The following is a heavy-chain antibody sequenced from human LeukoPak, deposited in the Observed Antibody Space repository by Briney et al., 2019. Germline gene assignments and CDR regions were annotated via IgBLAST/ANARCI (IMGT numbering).Heavy chain of an antibody. J-gene: IGHJ5*02. Sequence: SWVRQHPGKGLEWIGYIYYSGSTYYNPSLKSRVTISVDTSKNQFSLKLSSVTAADTAVYYCARDCPAAAGTRWFDPWGQGTLVTVSS. CDR3: ARDCPAAAGTRWFDP. D-gene: IGHD6-13*01. CDR2: IYYSGST. V-gene: IGHV4-31*02.